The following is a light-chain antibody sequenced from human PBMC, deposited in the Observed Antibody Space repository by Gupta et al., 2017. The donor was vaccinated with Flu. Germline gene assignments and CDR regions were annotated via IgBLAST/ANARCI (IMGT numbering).Light chain of an antibody. J-gene: IGKJ2*01. V-gene: IGKV2-28*01. CDR3: IQYLQTPRT. CDR1: QSRLHHSNYNY. CDR2: LAS. Sequence: IVLTQSPLSLPVTPGEPASISCRSSQSRLHHSNYNYLEWYVQKPGQSPRLLIYLASSRASGVPDRFSGGGSGTDFTLRITGGEAEDVVVYYIIQYLQTPRTFGQGTKMEIK.